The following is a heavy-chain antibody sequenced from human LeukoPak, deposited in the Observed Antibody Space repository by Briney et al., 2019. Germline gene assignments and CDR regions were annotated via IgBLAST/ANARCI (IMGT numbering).Heavy chain of an antibody. D-gene: IGHD3-3*01. CDR2: ISSSSSYI. CDR1: GFTFSSYS. J-gene: IGHJ3*02. Sequence: GGSLRLSCAASGFTFSSYSMNWVRQAPGKGLEWVSSISSSSSYIYYADSVKGRFTISRDNAKNSLYLQMNSLRAEDTAVYYCARDPGSGYADDAFDIWGQGTMVTVSS. CDR3: ARDPGSGYADDAFDI. V-gene: IGHV3-21*01.